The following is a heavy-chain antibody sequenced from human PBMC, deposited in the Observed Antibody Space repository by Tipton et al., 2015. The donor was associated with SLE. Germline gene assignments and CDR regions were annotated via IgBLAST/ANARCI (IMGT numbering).Heavy chain of an antibody. D-gene: IGHD1-1*01. V-gene: IGHV4-38-2*02. CDR3: ARGLEGGYYFDY. J-gene: IGHJ4*02. CDR1: GYSISSGYY. CDR2: IYHSGST. Sequence: TLSLTCTVSGYSISSGYYWGWIRQPPGKGLEWIGSIYHSGSTYYNPSLKSRVTISVDTSKNQFSLKLSSVTAADTAVYYCARGLEGGYYFDYWGQGTLFTASS.